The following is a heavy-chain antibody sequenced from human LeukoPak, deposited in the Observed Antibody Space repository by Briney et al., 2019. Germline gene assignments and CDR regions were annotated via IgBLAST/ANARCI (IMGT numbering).Heavy chain of an antibody. CDR1: GFTVSSNS. CDR3: TRDQTPYY. V-gene: IGHV3-49*04. J-gene: IGHJ4*02. Sequence: GGSLRLSCTVSGFTVSSNSMTWVRQAPRKGLEWVGFIRSKVYGGTPEYAASVKGRFTISRDDSKGIAYLQMNSLKTEDTAVYYCTRDQTPYYWGQGTLVTVSS. CDR2: IRSKVYGGTP.